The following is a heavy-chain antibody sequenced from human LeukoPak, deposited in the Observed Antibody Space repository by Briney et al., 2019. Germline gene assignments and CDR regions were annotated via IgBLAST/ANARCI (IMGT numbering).Heavy chain of an antibody. CDR2: ISGSSTFT. CDR1: GFTFGDYY. CDR3: VRDQKPGWYPDY. D-gene: IGHD6-19*01. V-gene: IGHV3-11*06. Sequence: SGGSLRLSCAASGFTFGDYYMNWIRQAPGKGLEWVSYISGSSTFTNYADSVKGRFTISRDNAKNSLYLQMNSLRAEDTAVYYCVRDQKPGWYPDYWGQGTLVTVSS. J-gene: IGHJ4*02.